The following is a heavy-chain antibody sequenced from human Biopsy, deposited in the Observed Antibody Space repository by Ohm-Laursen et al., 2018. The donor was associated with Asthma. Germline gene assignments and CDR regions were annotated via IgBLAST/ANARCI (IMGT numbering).Heavy chain of an antibody. D-gene: IGHD2-15*01. CDR3: ARKAGSCLSRTCYSLDF. CDR1: GGTFNTYV. CDR2: INSVFGTT. Sequence: ASVKVSCKSLGGTFNTYVIGWVRQAPGQGLEWMGGINSVFGTTTYPQKFQDRVTITADDSTSTVYMELSSLRSEDTAVYYCARKAGSCLSRTCYSLDFWGQGTLVTVSS. V-gene: IGHV1-69*13. J-gene: IGHJ4*02.